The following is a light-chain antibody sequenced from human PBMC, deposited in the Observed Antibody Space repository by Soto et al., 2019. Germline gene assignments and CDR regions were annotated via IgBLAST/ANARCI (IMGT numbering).Light chain of an antibody. Sequence: IQMTQSPSTLSASVGDRVTISCRASQGIGSALAWYQQKPGKAPKVLIYDASSLKSGVPSRFSGSGSGTDFTLTISSLQPEDFATYYCQQFNSFPLTFGGGTKVDIK. CDR2: DAS. J-gene: IGKJ4*01. CDR3: QQFNSFPLT. V-gene: IGKV1-13*02. CDR1: QGIGSA.